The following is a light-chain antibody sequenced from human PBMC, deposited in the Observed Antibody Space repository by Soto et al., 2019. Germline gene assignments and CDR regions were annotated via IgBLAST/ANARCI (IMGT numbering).Light chain of an antibody. J-gene: IGKJ4*01. CDR3: QQFSYLPVA. V-gene: IGKV1D-13*01. CDR2: DAS. Sequence: AIQLTQSPSSLSASVGDRVTITCRASQGIGSNLAWYHQKPGKPPKVLIYDASTLESGVPSRFSGSQSGTDFTLTISGLQPEDFATYYCQQFSYLPVAFGGGTMVEI. CDR1: QGIGSN.